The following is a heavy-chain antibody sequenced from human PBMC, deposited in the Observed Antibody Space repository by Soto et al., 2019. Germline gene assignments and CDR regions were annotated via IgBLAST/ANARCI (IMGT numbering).Heavy chain of an antibody. D-gene: IGHD1-26*01. J-gene: IGHJ6*02. CDR3: AKVGPSYYYGMDV. Sequence: GGSLRLSCAASGLDFSSEVMCWVRQAPGKGLEWVSSISGSGRTIYHADFMRGRFAISRDNSKNSLYLQLNNLRVDDTAVYYCAKVGPSYYYGMDVWGQGTTVSVSS. CDR1: GLDFSSEV. V-gene: IGHV3-23*01. CDR2: ISGSGRTI.